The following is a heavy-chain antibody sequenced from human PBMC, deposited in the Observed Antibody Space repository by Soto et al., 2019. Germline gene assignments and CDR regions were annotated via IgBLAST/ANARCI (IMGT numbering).Heavy chain of an antibody. D-gene: IGHD3-3*01. V-gene: IGHV1-69*06. Sequence: SSVKVSCKASGGTFSSYAISWVRQAPGQGLEWMGGIIPIFGTANYAQKFQGRVTITADKSTSTAYMELSSLRSEDTAVYYCASDDFWSRYYTYGMDVRGQGTTVNVSS. CDR2: IIPIFGTA. J-gene: IGHJ6*01. CDR1: GGTFSSYA. CDR3: ASDDFWSRYYTYGMDV.